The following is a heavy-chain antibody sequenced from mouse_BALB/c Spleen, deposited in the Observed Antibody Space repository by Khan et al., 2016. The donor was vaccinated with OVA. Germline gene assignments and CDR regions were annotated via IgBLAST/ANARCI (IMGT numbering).Heavy chain of an antibody. V-gene: IGHV3-8*02. D-gene: IGHD1-1*01. Sequence: EVQLQESGPSLVKPSQTLSLTCSVTGDSITSGYWNWIRQFPGNKLEYMGYISNSGNTSTYPSLHSRICMSRDTATNQYDLRLNSVTTEDTTTFYCACELRGFTYWGQGTLVTVSA. CDR3: ACELRGFTY. CDR1: GDSITSGY. J-gene: IGHJ3*01. CDR2: ISNSGNT.